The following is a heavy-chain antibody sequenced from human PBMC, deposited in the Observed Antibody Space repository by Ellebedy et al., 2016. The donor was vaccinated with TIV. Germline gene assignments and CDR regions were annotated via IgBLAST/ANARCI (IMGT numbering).Heavy chain of an antibody. V-gene: IGHV4-4*07. CDR1: GASISNYY. Sequence: SETLSLTXTISGASISNYYWSWFRQPAGKGLEWIGRVDTSGGTNYNPSLKSRITMSVDTSKNQLSLKLTSVTAADTAVYYCARRSTSGPYNWFDPWGQGTLSPSPQ. CDR2: VDTSGGT. J-gene: IGHJ5*02. D-gene: IGHD6-19*01. CDR3: ARRSTSGPYNWFDP.